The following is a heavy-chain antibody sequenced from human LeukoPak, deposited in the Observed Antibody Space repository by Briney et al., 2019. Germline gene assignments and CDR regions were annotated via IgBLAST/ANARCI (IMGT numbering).Heavy chain of an antibody. Sequence: GASVKVSCKASGYTFTSYPMNWVRQAPGQGLEWMGWINTNTGNPTFAQGFTGRFVFSLDTSVSTAYLQISSLKAEDTAIYYCASLHSGYDFYFDYWGQGTLVTVSP. D-gene: IGHD5-12*01. J-gene: IGHJ4*02. V-gene: IGHV7-4-1*02. CDR3: ASLHSGYDFYFDY. CDR2: INTNTGNP. CDR1: GYTFTSYP.